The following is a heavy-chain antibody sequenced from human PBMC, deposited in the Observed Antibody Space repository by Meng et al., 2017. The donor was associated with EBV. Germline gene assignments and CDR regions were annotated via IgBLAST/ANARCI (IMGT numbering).Heavy chain of an antibody. D-gene: IGHD2-21*01. CDR3: VRGPPVGVPGPGDY. CDR1: GYAFTSYS. V-gene: IGHV1-3*01. CDR2: INVGVGYT. Sequence: VTFVQAGAEVKNPGASVKVSCKASGYAFTSYSLHWVRQDPGQRLEWMGWINVGVGYTKYSQKFQGRVTISSDTSATTGYMELSSLRSEDTAVYYCVRGPPVGVPGPGDYWGQGTLVTVSS. J-gene: IGHJ4*02.